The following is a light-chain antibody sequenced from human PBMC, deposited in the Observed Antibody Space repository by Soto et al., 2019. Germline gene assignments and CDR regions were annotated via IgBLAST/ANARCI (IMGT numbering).Light chain of an antibody. CDR1: NSDVGNSNY. CDR2: EVS. CDR3: SSYTATSTLL. J-gene: IGLJ2*01. V-gene: IGLV2-14*01. Sequence: QSVLTQPASVSGSPGQSITISCSGTNSDVGNSNYVSWYQQHPGKAPKLLIYEVSDRPSGISDRFSGSKTGNTASLTISGLQAEDEADYYCSSYTATSTLLFGGGTKLTVL.